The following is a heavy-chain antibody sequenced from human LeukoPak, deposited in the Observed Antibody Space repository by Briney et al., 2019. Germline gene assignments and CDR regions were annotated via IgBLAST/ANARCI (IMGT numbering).Heavy chain of an antibody. CDR3: ARDLRLLWFGELFGYYYYGMDV. J-gene: IGHJ6*02. V-gene: IGHV1-3*01. CDR2: INAGNGNT. Sequence: ASVKVSCKASGYTFTSYAMHWVRQAPGQRLEWTGWINAGNGNTKYSQKFQGRVTITRDTSASTAYMELSSLRSEDTAVYYCARDLRLLWFGELFGYYYYGMDVWGQGTTVTVSS. D-gene: IGHD3-10*01. CDR1: GYTFTSYA.